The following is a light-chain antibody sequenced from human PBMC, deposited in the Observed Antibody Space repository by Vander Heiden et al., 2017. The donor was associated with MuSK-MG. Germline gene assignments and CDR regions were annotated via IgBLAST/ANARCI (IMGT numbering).Light chain of an antibody. CDR3: GKSDSSLSGGWV. CDR1: SSNIGDKY. V-gene: IGLV1-51*01. Sequence: HRLFVPAAAGQKVTISCSGSSSNIGDKYVSWYQQVPGEDLKLRTKDKNKRPSGVPDRFSGSKSCKAEDLLRDTPESGDQTDDVGGKSDSSLSGGWVFGGGTKLTVL. CDR2: DKN. J-gene: IGLJ3*02.